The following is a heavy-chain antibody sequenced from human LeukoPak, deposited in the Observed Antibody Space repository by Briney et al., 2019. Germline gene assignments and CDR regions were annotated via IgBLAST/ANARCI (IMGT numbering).Heavy chain of an antibody. D-gene: IGHD3-10*01. CDR1: GYTFTSYG. CDR2: ISAYNGNT. Sequence: GASVKVSCKASGYTFTSYGISWVRQAPGQGLEWMGWISAYNGNTNYAQKLQGRVTMTTDTSTSTAYMELRSLRSDDTAVYYCARGPMVRGVIHNWLDPWGQGTLVTVSS. V-gene: IGHV1-18*01. CDR3: ARGPMVRGVIHNWLDP. J-gene: IGHJ5*02.